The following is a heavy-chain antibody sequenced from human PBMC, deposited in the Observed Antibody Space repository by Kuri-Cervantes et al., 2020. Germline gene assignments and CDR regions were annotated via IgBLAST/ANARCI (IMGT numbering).Heavy chain of an antibody. D-gene: IGHD5-18*01. Sequence: SETLSLTCTVSGGSISSSSYYWGWIRQPPGKGLEWIGSIYYSGSTYYNPSLRSRVTISVDTSKNQFSLKLSSVTAADTAVYYCARQRVAMVYYYYYMDVWGKGTTVTVSS. J-gene: IGHJ6*03. V-gene: IGHV4-39*01. CDR2: IYYSGST. CDR3: ARQRVAMVYYYYYMDV. CDR1: GGSISSSSYY.